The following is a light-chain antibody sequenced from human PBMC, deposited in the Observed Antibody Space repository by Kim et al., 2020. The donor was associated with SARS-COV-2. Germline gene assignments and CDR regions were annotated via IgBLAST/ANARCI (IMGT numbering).Light chain of an antibody. CDR1: QDISNF. CDR3: LQSDDLPS. Sequence: DIQMTQSPSSLSASVGDRVTITCQASQDISNFLNWYQQKPGKAPKLLIYDASNLQTGVPSRFSGSGSRTHFTFTITSLQPEDVATYYSLQSDDLPSFGQGTKVDIK. CDR2: DAS. V-gene: IGKV1-33*01. J-gene: IGKJ1*01.